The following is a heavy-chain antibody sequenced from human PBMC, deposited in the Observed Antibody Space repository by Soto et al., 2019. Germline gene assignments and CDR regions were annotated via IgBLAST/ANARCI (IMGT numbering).Heavy chain of an antibody. V-gene: IGHV4-34*01. J-gene: IGHJ6*02. Sequence: SETLSLTCAVYGGSFSGYYWSWIRQPPGKGLVWIGEINHSGSTNYNPSLKSRVTISVDTSKNQFSLKLSSVTAADTAVYYCATIRLNPTTRARLHSMRYYYGMDVWGQGTTVTVSS. CDR1: GGSFSGYY. CDR3: ATIRLNPTTRARLHSMRYYYGMDV. D-gene: IGHD1-7*01. CDR2: INHSGST.